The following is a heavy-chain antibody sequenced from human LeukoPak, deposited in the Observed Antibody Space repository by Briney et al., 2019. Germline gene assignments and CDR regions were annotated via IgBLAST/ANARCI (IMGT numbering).Heavy chain of an antibody. Sequence: PSETLSLTCAVYGGSFSGYYWSWIRQPPGKGLEWIGEINHSGSTNYYPSLKSRVTISVDTSKNQFSLKLSSVTAADTAVYYCARVEDCGGDCFVRNFFDYWGQGTLVTVSS. CDR3: ARVEDCGGDCFVRNFFDY. V-gene: IGHV4-34*01. CDR2: INHSGST. J-gene: IGHJ4*02. D-gene: IGHD2-21*02. CDR1: GGSFSGYY.